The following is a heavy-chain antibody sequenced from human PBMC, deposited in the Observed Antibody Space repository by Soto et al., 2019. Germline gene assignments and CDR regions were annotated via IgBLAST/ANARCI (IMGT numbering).Heavy chain of an antibody. D-gene: IGHD4-17*01. CDR3: ARPRSGDYVDAEALDYGMDV. CDR1: GYTFTSYY. CDR2: IIPIFGTA. J-gene: IGHJ6*02. V-gene: IGHV1-69*13. Sequence: SVKVSCKASGYTFTSYYMHWVRHAPGQGIEWMGGIIPIFGTANYAQKFQGRDTINADESSSTAYMEMSSLRSEDTAVYYCARPRSGDYVDAEALDYGMDVWGQGTTVTVSS.